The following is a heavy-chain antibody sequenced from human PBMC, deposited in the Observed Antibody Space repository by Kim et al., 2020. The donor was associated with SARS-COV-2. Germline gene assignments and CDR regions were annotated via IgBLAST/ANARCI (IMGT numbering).Heavy chain of an antibody. CDR3: ARGVTVATITPMYY. D-gene: IGHD5-12*01. V-gene: IGHV3-74*01. CDR1: GFTFSSYW. Sequence: GGSLRLSCVVSGFTFSSYWMHWVRQVPGRGLVWVSRINRDGSSTSYADSVKGRFTISRDNAKNTVYLQMNSLGAEDTAVYYCARGVTVATITPMYYWGQGNLGTASS. J-gene: IGHJ4*02. CDR2: INRDGSST.